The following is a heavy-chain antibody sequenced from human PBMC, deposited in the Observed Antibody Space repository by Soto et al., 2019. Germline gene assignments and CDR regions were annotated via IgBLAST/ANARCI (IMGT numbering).Heavy chain of an antibody. CDR2: IHPGDSDT. J-gene: IGHJ4*02. Sequence: GESLKISCEASGYSFTSYWIGWVRQMPGKGLEWMGIIHPGDSDTRYSPSFQGQVTISADKSITTAYLQWSSLKASDTAIYYCPRQPDTGSYYEASDYWGQGTLVTVSS. CDR3: PRQPDTGSYYEASDY. D-gene: IGHD1-26*01. CDR1: GYSFTSYW. V-gene: IGHV5-51*01.